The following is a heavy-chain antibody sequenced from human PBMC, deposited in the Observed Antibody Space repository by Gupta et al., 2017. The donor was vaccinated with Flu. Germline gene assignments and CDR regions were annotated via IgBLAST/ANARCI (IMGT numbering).Heavy chain of an antibody. CDR3: VKDAGYGEYAY. CDR1: GFTFSAFG. J-gene: IGHJ4*02. Sequence: YGAASGFTFSAFGMRWVRQAPGKGLEWVSTISGSTTYYADSVKGRFTISRDTSRKTLLLQMNSLRAEDTAVYYCVKDAGYGEYAYWGQGTLVTVSS. V-gene: IGHV3-23*01. CDR2: ISGSTT. D-gene: IGHD4-17*01.